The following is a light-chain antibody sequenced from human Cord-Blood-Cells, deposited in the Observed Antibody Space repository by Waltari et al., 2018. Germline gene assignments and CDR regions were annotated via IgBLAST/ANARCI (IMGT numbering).Light chain of an antibody. CDR3: MQALQTPWT. Sequence: DIVLTQSPLSLPVPPGEPASTTCRSSQSLLHSNGYNYLDWYLQKPGQSPQLLIYLGSNRASGVPDRFSGSGSGTDFTLKISRVEAEDVGVYYCMQALQTPWTFGQGTKVEIK. CDR1: QSLLHSNGYNY. V-gene: IGKV2-28*01. CDR2: LGS. J-gene: IGKJ1*01.